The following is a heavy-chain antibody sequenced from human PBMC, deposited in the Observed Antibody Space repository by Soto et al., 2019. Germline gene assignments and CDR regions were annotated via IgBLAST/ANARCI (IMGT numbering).Heavy chain of an antibody. Sequence: GESLKISCEGSGYTFSSYSIGWVRQMPGKGLVCMGIIYPDDSDTRYSPSFRGQVTISVDKSISRAYLQWSSLKASASAMYYCARDGCASTSCYCGNWGQGTLFTASS. D-gene: IGHD2-2*01. V-gene: IGHV5-51*01. CDR1: GYTFSSYS. CDR3: ARDGCASTSCYCGN. J-gene: IGHJ4*02. CDR2: IYPDDSDT.